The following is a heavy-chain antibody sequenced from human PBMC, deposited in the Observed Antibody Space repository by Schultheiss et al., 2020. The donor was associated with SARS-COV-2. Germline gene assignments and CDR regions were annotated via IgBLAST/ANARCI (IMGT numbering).Heavy chain of an antibody. J-gene: IGHJ5*01. V-gene: IGHV3-23*01. Sequence: GGSLRLSCTASGFTFSSHAMSWVRQAPGKGLEWVSSISGGGGTTDYADSVKGRFTISRDNSKNMLYLQLNNLRADDTALYYCAKGHKLLLVRIRFDSWGQGTLVTVSS. CDR3: AKGHKLLLVRIRFDS. CDR2: ISGGGGTT. CDR1: GFTFSSHA. D-gene: IGHD4/OR15-4a*01.